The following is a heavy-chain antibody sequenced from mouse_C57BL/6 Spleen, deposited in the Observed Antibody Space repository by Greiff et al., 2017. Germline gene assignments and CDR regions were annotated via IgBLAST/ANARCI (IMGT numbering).Heavy chain of an antibody. CDR2: INYDGSST. CDR3: AREGRLTTVVAEGYFDV. V-gene: IGHV5-16*01. Sequence: EVKLMESEGGLVQPGSSMKLSCTASGFTFSDYYMAWVRQVPEKGLEWVANINYDGSSTYYLDSLKSRFIISRDNAKNILYLQMSSLKSEDTATYYCAREGRLTTVVAEGYFDVWGTGTTVTVSS. J-gene: IGHJ1*03. D-gene: IGHD1-1*01. CDR1: GFTFSDYY.